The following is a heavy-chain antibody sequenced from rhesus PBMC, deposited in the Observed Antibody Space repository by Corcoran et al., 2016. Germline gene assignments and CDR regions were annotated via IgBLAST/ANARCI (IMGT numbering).Heavy chain of an antibody. D-gene: IGHD2-15*01. J-gene: IGHJ4*01. V-gene: IGHV3-14*01. CDR3: AGEFSTTDY. Sequence: EVQLVESGGGLAKPGGSLRLSCAASGFTFSSYWMHWFRQAPGKGLEWVSGINSAGSSTYYGDSVKGRFTISRENAKNTLYLQMDGLRPEDTAVYYCAGEFSTTDYWGQGVLVTVSS. CDR1: GFTFSSYW. CDR2: INSAGSST.